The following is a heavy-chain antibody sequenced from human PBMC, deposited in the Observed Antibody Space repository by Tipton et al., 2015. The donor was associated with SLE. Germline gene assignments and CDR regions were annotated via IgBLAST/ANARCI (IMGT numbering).Heavy chain of an antibody. Sequence: GLVKPSETLSLTCTVSGGFITTYYWSWIRQPPGKGLEWIGYIYYSGNTNYNPSLESRVTMSVDTSKNQFSLKMNSVTAADTAVYYCARDEDLDYWGQGTLVTVSS. CDR1: GGFITTYY. CDR3: ARDEDLDY. V-gene: IGHV4-59*01. J-gene: IGHJ4*02. CDR2: IYYSGNT.